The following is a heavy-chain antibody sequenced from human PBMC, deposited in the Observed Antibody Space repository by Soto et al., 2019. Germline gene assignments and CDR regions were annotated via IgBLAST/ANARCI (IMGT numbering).Heavy chain of an antibody. CDR1: VGSIRSGGYY. CDR2: IYYSGST. CDR3: AGQAALEWLPDERGSPDY. D-gene: IGHD3-3*01. V-gene: IGHV4-31*03. J-gene: IGHJ4*02. Sequence: QVQLQESGPGLVKPSQTLSLTCTVSVGSIRSGGYYWSWICQHPGKGLEWIGYIYYSGSTYYNPSLKSRVTISVDTSKNQFSLKLSSVTAADTAVYYCAGQAALEWLPDERGSPDYGGQGTLVPVSS.